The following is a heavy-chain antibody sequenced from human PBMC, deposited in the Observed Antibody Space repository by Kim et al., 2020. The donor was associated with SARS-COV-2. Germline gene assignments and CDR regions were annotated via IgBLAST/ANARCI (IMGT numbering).Heavy chain of an antibody. D-gene: IGHD2-21*01. Sequence: GGSLRLSCTTSGFTFFGHAMSWVRQAPGKGLEWVSCIVGIDGTTYYVDSVKGRFSISSDDSRYTLYLQMSALRADDTAAYYCLKGGWGWIWDYWGQGTLVTVSS. CDR3: LKGGWGWIWDY. CDR1: GFTFFGHA. J-gene: IGHJ4*02. V-gene: IGHV3-23*01. CDR2: IVGIDGTT.